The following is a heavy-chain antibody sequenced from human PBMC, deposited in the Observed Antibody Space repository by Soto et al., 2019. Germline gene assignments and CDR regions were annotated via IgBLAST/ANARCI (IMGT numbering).Heavy chain of an antibody. Sequence: ASVKVSCTVSGYTLTELSMHWVRQAPGKGLEWMGGFDPEDGETIYAQKFQGRVTMTEDTSTDTAYMELSSLRSEDTAVYYCARDPRSGYDSSGYYYTGAFDIWGQGTMVTVSS. CDR3: ARDPRSGYDSSGYYYTGAFDI. CDR1: GYTLTELS. J-gene: IGHJ3*02. D-gene: IGHD3-22*01. V-gene: IGHV1-24*01. CDR2: FDPEDGET.